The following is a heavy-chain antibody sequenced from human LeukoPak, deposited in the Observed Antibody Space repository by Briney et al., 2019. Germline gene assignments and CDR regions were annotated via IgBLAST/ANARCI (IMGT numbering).Heavy chain of an antibody. J-gene: IGHJ5*02. D-gene: IGHD1-26*01. Sequence: PGGSLRLSCAASGFTFSSYSMTWVRKAPGKGLEWVSSISSSSSYIYYADSVKGRFTISRGNAKNSLYLQMNSLRAEDTAVYYCARVRELRSQVSWFDPWGQGTLVTVSS. V-gene: IGHV3-21*01. CDR2: ISSSSSYI. CDR1: GFTFSSYS. CDR3: ARVRELRSQVSWFDP.